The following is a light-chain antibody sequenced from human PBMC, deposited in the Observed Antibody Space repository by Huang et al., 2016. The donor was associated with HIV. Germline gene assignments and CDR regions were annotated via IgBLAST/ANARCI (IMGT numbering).Light chain of an antibody. CDR3: QKYDMAPYT. V-gene: IGKV1-27*01. CDR1: QGISYY. Sequence: DIQMTQSPSSLSASVGDRVTITCRASQGISYYLAWDQQKPGRIPKLLISDSSTLQTGVPSRVSGGGSGTDCALTISGLQPEDVATYFCQKYDMAPYTFGQGTKLDLK. CDR2: DSS. J-gene: IGKJ2*01.